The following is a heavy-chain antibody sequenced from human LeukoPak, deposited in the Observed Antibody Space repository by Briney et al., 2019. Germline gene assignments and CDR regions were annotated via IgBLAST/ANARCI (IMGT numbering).Heavy chain of an antibody. J-gene: IGHJ4*02. CDR3: ARVREASYYDSSGPFDY. CDR2: ISAYNGNT. V-gene: IGHV1-18*01. D-gene: IGHD3-22*01. Sequence: ASVKVSCKASGYTFTSYGISWVRQAPGQGLEWMGWISAYNGNTNYAQKLQGRVTMTTDTSASTAYMELSSLRSEDTAVYYCARVREASYYDSSGPFDYWGQGTLDTVSS. CDR1: GYTFTSYG.